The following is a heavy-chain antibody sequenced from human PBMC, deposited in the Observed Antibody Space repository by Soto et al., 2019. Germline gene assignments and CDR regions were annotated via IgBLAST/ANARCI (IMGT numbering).Heavy chain of an antibody. CDR3: ARVLWTTGWFDP. Sequence: QVQLQESGPGLVKPSGTLSLTCTVSGGSVSSGSYYWSWIRQPPGKGLEWIGYIYYSGSTNYNPSLKSRVTISVDTSKNQFSLKLSSVTAADTAVYYCARVLWTTGWFDPWGQGTLVTVSS. CDR2: IYYSGST. J-gene: IGHJ5*02. V-gene: IGHV4-61*01. CDR1: GGSVSSGSYY. D-gene: IGHD1-1*01.